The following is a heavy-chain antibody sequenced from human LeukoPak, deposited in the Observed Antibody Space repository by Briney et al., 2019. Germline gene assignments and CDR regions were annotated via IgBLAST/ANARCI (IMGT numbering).Heavy chain of an antibody. D-gene: IGHD1-26*01. V-gene: IGHV1-8*01. J-gene: IGHJ4*02. CDR3: ARGGCSGNCYSAPYDY. CDR2: MNPNSGHT. Sequence: AASVKVSCKASGYTFTSYDINWVRQATGQGLEWMGWMNPNSGHTGYAQKFQGRVTMTRDTSSSTLYMELSSLRFEDTAVYYCARGGCSGNCYSAPYDYWGQGTLVTVSS. CDR1: GYTFTSYD.